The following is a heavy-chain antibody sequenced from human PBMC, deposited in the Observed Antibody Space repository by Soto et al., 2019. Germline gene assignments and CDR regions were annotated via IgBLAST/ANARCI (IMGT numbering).Heavy chain of an antibody. J-gene: IGHJ4*02. Sequence: SETLSLTCTVSGGSITSSSYYWGWIRQPPGKGLEWIGGFYYSGRPYYNPSLKSRVTMSVDTSKNQFSLTLNSVTAADAAVYYCARQRTTVVTQAYFDHWGQGTLVTVSS. V-gene: IGHV4-39*01. CDR2: FYYSGRP. D-gene: IGHD4-17*01. CDR1: GGSITSSSYY. CDR3: ARQRTTVVTQAYFDH.